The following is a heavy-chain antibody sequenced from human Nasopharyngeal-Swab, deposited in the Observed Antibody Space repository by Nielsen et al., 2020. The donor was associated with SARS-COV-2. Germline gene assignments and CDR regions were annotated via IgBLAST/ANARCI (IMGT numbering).Heavy chain of an antibody. V-gene: IGHV3-23*01. Sequence: GESLKISCAASGFTFSSYAMTWIRQAPGKGLEWVSGVSGSGGTTKYADSVKGRFTISRDNSKNNLYLQMHSLRAEDTAVYYCAKDRYCSGGACYFNGFDYWGQGTLVTVSS. CDR3: AKDRYCSGGACYFNGFDY. D-gene: IGHD2-15*01. CDR1: GFTFSSYA. CDR2: VSGSGGTT. J-gene: IGHJ4*02.